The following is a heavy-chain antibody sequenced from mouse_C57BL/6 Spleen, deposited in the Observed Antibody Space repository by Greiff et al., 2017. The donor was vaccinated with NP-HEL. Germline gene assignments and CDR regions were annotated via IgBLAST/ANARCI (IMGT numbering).Heavy chain of an antibody. CDR3: ARYGSSYETWFAY. V-gene: IGHV1-19*01. J-gene: IGHJ3*01. D-gene: IGHD1-1*01. Sequence: EVQLQQSGPVLVKPGASVKMSCKASGYTFTDYYMNWVKQSHGKSLEWIGVINPYNGGTSYNQKFKGKATLTVDKSSSTAYMELTSLTSEDSAVYYCARYGSSYETWFAYWGQGTLVTVSA. CDR1: GYTFTDYY. CDR2: INPYNGGT.